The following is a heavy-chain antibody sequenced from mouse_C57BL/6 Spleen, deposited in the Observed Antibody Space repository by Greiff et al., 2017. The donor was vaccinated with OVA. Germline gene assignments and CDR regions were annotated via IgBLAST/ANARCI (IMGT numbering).Heavy chain of an antibody. V-gene: IGHV5-17*01. J-gene: IGHJ4*01. CDR1: GFTFSDYG. CDR3: AMPIYYGNYDAMDY. D-gene: IGHD2-1*01. Sequence: EVQLQESGGGLVKPGGSLKLSCAASGFTFSDYGMHWVRQAPEKGLEWVAYISSGSSTIYYADTVKGRFTISRDNAMNTLFLQMTSLRSEDTAMYYCAMPIYYGNYDAMDYWGQGTSVTVSS. CDR2: ISSGSSTI.